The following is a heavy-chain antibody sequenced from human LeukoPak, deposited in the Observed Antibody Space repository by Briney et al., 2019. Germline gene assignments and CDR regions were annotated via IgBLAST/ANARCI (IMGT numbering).Heavy chain of an antibody. J-gene: IGHJ4*02. V-gene: IGHV3-30-3*01. CDR2: ISYDGSNK. CDR1: GFTFSSYA. D-gene: IGHD3-10*01. Sequence: GGSLRLSCAASGFTFSSYAMHWVRQAPGKGLEWVAVISYDGSNKYYGDSVKGRFTISRDNSKNTVYLQMDSLRAEDTAVYYCAKDGNYYGSGSYLNYWGQGTLVTVSS. CDR3: AKDGNYYGSGSYLNY.